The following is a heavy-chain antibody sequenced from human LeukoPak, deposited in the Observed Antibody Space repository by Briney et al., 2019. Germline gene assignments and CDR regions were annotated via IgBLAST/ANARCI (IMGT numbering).Heavy chain of an antibody. CDR3: AKDYAYYDILTGYSAQGEYFDY. D-gene: IGHD3-9*01. CDR1: GFTFSSYG. CDR2: IRYDGSNK. J-gene: IGHJ4*02. V-gene: IGHV3-30*02. Sequence: GGSLRLSCAASGFTFSSYGMHWVRQAPGKGLEWVAFIRYDGSNKYYADSVKGRFTISRDNSKNTLYLQMNSLRAEDTAVYYCAKDYAYYDILTGYSAQGEYFDYWGQGTLVTVSS.